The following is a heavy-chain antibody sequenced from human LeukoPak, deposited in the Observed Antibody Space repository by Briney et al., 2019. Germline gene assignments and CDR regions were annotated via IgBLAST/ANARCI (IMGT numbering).Heavy chain of an antibody. CDR3: ARGLRMVRGVITNDY. CDR2: INHSGST. CDR1: GGSFSGYY. Sequence: PSETLSLTCAVYGGSFSGYYWSWIRQPPGKGLEWIGEINHSGSTNYNPSLKSRVTISVDTSKNQFSLKLSSVTAADTAVYYCARGLRMVRGVITNDYWGQGTLVTVSS. D-gene: IGHD3-10*01. J-gene: IGHJ4*02. V-gene: IGHV4-34*01.